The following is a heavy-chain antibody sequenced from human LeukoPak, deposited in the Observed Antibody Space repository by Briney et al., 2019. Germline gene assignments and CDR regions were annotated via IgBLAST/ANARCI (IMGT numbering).Heavy chain of an antibody. CDR3: ASRIVGTPDYFDY. CDR1: GFTVSSNY. D-gene: IGHD1-26*01. V-gene: IGHV3-66*01. CDR2: IYSGGST. Sequence: PGGSLRLSCAASGFTVSSNYMSWGRQVPGKGLEWGSVIYSGGSTYYADSVKGRFTISRDNSKSTLYIQMNSLRVEDTAVYYCASRIVGTPDYFDYWGQGTLVTVSS. J-gene: IGHJ4*02.